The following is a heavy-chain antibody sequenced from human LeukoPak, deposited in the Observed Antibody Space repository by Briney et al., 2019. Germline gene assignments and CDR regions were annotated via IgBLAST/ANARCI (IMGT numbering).Heavy chain of an antibody. J-gene: IGHJ5*02. CDR2: IIPIFGTA. CDR3: ARASGDIVVVPAAIWFDP. V-gene: IGHV1-69*13. CDR1: GGTFSSYA. Sequence: SVKVSCKASGGTFSSYAISWVRQAPGQGLEWMGGIIPIFGTANYAQKFQGRVTITADESTSTAYMELSSLRSEDAAVCYCARASGDIVVVPAAIWFDPWGQGTLVTVSS. D-gene: IGHD2-2*01.